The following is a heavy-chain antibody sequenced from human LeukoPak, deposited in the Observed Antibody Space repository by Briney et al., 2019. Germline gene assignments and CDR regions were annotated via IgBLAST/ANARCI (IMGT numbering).Heavy chain of an antibody. D-gene: IGHD3-22*01. CDR1: GYTFTSYY. J-gene: IGHJ6*02. Sequence: GASVKVSCKASGYTFTSYYMDWVRQAPGQGLEWMGIINPSGGSTSYAQKFQGRVTMTRDTSTSTVYMELSSLRSEDTAVYYCARVAAPPYYYDSSGYYYGMDVWGQGTTVTVSS. CDR3: ARVAAPPYYYDSSGYYYGMDV. V-gene: IGHV1-46*01. CDR2: INPSGGST.